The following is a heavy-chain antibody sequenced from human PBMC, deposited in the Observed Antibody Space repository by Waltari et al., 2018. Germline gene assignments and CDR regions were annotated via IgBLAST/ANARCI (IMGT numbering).Heavy chain of an antibody. Sequence: WGGWFRQSPEKGRWWIGQVHRNGRTNYNPALASRAIVSLDSSMNQFSLRILSATAADTAVYYCARDLGRGLFLDSWGQGTLVTVSP. CDR1: W. D-gene: IGHD2-15*01. J-gene: IGHJ4*02. CDR3: ARDLGRGLFLDS. V-gene: IGHV4-4*02. CDR2: VHRNGRT.